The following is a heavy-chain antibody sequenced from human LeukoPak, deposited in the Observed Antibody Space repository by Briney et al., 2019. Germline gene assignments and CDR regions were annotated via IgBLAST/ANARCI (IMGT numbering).Heavy chain of an antibody. V-gene: IGHV3-20*04. J-gene: IGHJ4*02. Sequence: GGSLSLSCAASGFSFSTYGMSWVRHLRGGGRECVSLINWNGASTVYADSVKGGFTISRDNAKNSLYLQMNSLRAEDTALYYCARGPSGWYYFEDWGQGTLVTVSS. CDR3: ARGPSGWYYFED. CDR2: INWNGAST. CDR1: GFSFSTYG. D-gene: IGHD6-19*01.